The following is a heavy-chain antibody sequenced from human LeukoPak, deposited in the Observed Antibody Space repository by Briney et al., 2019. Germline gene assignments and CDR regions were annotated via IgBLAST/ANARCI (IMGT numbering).Heavy chain of an antibody. CDR2: IYSGGST. J-gene: IGHJ4*02. CDR1: GFTVSSNY. Sequence: GGSLRLSCAASGFTVSSNYMSWVRQAPGRGLEWVSVIYSGGSTYYADSVKGRFTISRDNSKNTLYLQMNSLRAEDTAVYYCARVTVRPWYYFDYWGQGTLVTVSS. V-gene: IGHV3-66*01. CDR3: ARVTVRPWYYFDY. D-gene: IGHD4/OR15-4a*01.